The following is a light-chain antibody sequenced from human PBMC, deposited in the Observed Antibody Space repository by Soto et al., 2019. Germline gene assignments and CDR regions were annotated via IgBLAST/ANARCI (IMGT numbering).Light chain of an antibody. CDR1: SSNIGAGYD. J-gene: IGLJ2*01. Sequence: QAVVTQPPSVSGDPGQRVTISCTGTSSNIGAGYDVHWYQQLPGTAPKLLIYDNNNRPSGVPDRFSGFKSDTSASLVITGLRAEDKADYYCQCQDSSLSDVVFGGGTKVTVL. V-gene: IGLV1-40*01. CDR2: DNN. CDR3: QCQDSSLSDVV.